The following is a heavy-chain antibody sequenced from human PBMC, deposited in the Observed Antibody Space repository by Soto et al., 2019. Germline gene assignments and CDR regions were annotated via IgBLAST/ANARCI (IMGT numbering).Heavy chain of an antibody. J-gene: IGHJ4*02. CDR3: AKDPLSGDDFGAEWDY. D-gene: IGHD5-12*01. CDR1: GFTFSSYA. V-gene: IGHV3-23*01. Sequence: EVQLLESGGGLVQPGGSLRLSCAASGFTFSSYAINWVRQAPGKGLVWVSSISGSGGSTYYADSVKGRFTISRDNSKNSLYLQRNSGRAEDKAVYYCAKDPLSGDDFGAEWDYWGQGTLVTVSS. CDR2: ISGSGGST.